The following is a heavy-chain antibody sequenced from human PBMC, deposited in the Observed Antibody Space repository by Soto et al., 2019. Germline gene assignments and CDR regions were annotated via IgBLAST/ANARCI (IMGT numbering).Heavy chain of an antibody. J-gene: IGHJ4*02. CDR2: INAGNGNT. Sequence: QVQLVQSGAEVKKPGASVKVSCKASGYTFTSYAMHWVRQAPGQRLEWMGWINAGNGNTKYSQRFQGRVTVTRDTSARPVYRELSSLRSEDTAVYYCARGPGGPDGPGDYWGQGTLVTVSS. D-gene: IGHD2-15*01. V-gene: IGHV1-3*01. CDR3: ARGPGGPDGPGDY. CDR1: GYTFTSYA.